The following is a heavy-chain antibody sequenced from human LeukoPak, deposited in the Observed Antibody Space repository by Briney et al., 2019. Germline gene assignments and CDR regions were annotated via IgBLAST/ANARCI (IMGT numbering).Heavy chain of an antibody. J-gene: IGHJ4*02. CDR3: ATMVRGVIVPYFDD. D-gene: IGHD3-10*01. CDR2: FDREDGEI. V-gene: IGHV1-24*01. Sequence: ASVRVSCKVSGYTLNELTMHWVRQAPGEGLEWMGGFDREDGEIIYAAKFQGRVYMTEDTSTDTAYMEMKSLTLDDTAVFYCATMVRGVIVPYFDDWGQGTLVTVSS. CDR1: GYTLNELT.